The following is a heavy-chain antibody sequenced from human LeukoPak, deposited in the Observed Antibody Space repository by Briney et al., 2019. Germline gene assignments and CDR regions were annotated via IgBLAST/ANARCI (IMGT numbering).Heavy chain of an antibody. J-gene: IGHJ5*02. D-gene: IGHD6-6*01. CDR2: ISSSSSTI. CDR1: GFTFSSYS. CDR3: ARGAAARPMNWFDP. V-gene: IGHV3-48*01. Sequence: GGSQRLSCAASGFTFSSYSMNWVRQAPGKGLEWVSYISSSSSTIYYADSVKGRFTISRDNAKNSLYLQMNSLRAEDTAVYYCARGAAARPMNWFDPWGQGTLVTVSS.